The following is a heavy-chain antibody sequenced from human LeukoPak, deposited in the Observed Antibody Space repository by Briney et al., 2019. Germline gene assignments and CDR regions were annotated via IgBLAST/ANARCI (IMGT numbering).Heavy chain of an antibody. D-gene: IGHD3-22*01. CDR1: GGTFSSYA. V-gene: IGHV1-69*05. CDR3: ARDGYYDSSGYYYYYMDV. J-gene: IGHJ6*03. Sequence: GASVKVSCKASGGTFSSYAIRWVGQAPGKGLEWMGGFIPIFGTANYAQKFQGRVTITTDESTSTAYMELSSLRSEDTAVYYCARDGYYDSSGYYYYYMDVWGKGTTVTVSS. CDR2: FIPIFGTA.